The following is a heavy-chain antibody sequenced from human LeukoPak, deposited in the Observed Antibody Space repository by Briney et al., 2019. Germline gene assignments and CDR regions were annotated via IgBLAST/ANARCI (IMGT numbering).Heavy chain of an antibody. CDR1: GFTFSSYS. J-gene: IGHJ6*03. CDR2: ISGIGRTT. V-gene: IGHV3-23*01. CDR3: AKGQVTGHPYFYMDV. Sequence: PGGSLRLSCAASGFTFSSYSMNWVRQAPGNGLEWVSSISGIGRTTYYADSVKGRFTIYRDNSKNTLYLQMNSLRAEDTAVYYCAKGQVTGHPYFYMDVWGKGTTVTVSS. D-gene: IGHD2-21*02.